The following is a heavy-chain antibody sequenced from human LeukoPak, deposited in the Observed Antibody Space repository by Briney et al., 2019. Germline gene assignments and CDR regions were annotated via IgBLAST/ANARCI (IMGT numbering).Heavy chain of an antibody. J-gene: IGHJ4*02. Sequence: GSSVKVSCKASGGTFSSYAISWVRQAPGQGLEWMGGIIPIFGTANYAQKFQGRVTITTDESTSTAYMELSSLRSEDTAVYYCASVSSGWYSIDYWGQGTLVTVSS. CDR1: GGTFSSYA. D-gene: IGHD6-19*01. V-gene: IGHV1-69*05. CDR2: IIPIFGTA. CDR3: ASVSSGWYSIDY.